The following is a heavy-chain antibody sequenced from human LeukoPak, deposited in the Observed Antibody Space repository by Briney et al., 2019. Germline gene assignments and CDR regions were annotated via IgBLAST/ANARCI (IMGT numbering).Heavy chain of an antibody. V-gene: IGHV3-21*01. CDR2: ISSGSSYI. D-gene: IGHD4-17*01. Sequence: PGGSLRLSCAASGFTFSSYSMNWVRQAPGKGLEWVSSISSGSSYIYYADSVKGRFTISRDNAKNSLYLQMNSLRAEDTAVYYCAREGDYGDYWGQGTLVTVSS. CDR1: GFTFSSYS. J-gene: IGHJ4*02. CDR3: AREGDYGDY.